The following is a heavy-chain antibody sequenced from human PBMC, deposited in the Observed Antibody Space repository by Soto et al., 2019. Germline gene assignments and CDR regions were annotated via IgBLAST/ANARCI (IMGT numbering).Heavy chain of an antibody. J-gene: IGHJ3*02. CDR1: GGSITSGGYY. CDR3: ARDPYGLHKAFDI. Sequence: QLQLQESGPGLVRPSQTLSLTCSVSGGSITSGGYYWGWIRQLPGKGLEWVAYVYSSGRTYYNPSPESRLSISLDPSKDPVSLVLESVAGADTAIYFRARDPYGLHKAFDIWGQGAMVTVSS. D-gene: IGHD2-21*01. V-gene: IGHV4-31*03. CDR2: VYSSGRT.